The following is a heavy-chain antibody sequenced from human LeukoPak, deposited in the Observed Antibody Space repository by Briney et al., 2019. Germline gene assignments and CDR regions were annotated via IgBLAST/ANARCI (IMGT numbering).Heavy chain of an antibody. CDR1: GFTFSSYG. V-gene: IGHV3-23*01. D-gene: IGHD2-15*01. CDR3: AKDGGYCSGGSCYWYDY. Sequence: GGTLRLSCAASGFTFSSYGMSWVRQAPGKGLEWVSAISGSGGSTYYADSVKGRFTISRDNSKNTLYLQMNSLRAEDTAVYYCAKDGGYCSGGSCYWYDYWGQGTLVTVSS. CDR2: ISGSGGST. J-gene: IGHJ4*02.